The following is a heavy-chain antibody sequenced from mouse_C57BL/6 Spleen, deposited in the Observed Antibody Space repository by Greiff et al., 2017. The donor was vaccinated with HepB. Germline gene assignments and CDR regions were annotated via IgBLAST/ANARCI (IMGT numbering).Heavy chain of an antibody. Sequence: VQLKQSGPELVKPGASVKMSCKASGYTFTDYNMHWVKQSHGKSLEWIGYINPNNGGTSYNQKFKGKATLTVNKSSSTAYMELRSLTSEDSAVYYCARYYGSSRYYFDYWGQGTTLTVSS. D-gene: IGHD1-1*01. CDR3: ARYYGSSRYYFDY. J-gene: IGHJ2*01. CDR1: GYTFTDYN. V-gene: IGHV1-22*01. CDR2: INPNNGGT.